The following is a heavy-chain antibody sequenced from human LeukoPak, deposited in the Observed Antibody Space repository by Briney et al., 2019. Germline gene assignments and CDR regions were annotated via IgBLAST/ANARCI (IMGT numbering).Heavy chain of an antibody. V-gene: IGHV3-23*01. D-gene: IGHD2-15*01. Sequence: GGSLRLSCAGTGFAFNMFANDWVRQAPGKGLEWVSGLSRGGSTTNYADSVKGRFTISRDKSQNSVFLQLNSLRPEDTAVYYCARQQRIRHCSEGVCTEGYYFDYWGQGTLVTVSS. CDR2: LSRGGSTT. CDR3: ARQQRIRHCSEGVCTEGYYFDY. J-gene: IGHJ4*02. CDR1: GFAFNMFA.